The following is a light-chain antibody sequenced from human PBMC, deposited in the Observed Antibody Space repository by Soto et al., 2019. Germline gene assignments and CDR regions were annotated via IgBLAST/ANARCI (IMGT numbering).Light chain of an antibody. CDR1: QSVSSN. J-gene: IGKJ5*01. CDR2: SAS. CDR3: QHYQSGHPIT. Sequence: EIVMTQSPATLSVSPGERATLSCRASQSVSSNLAWYQQKPGQAPRLLIYSASSRATGIPDRFSGSGSGTDYTLTISRLEPEDFALYYCQHYQSGHPITFGQGTRLEIK. V-gene: IGKV3D-15*01.